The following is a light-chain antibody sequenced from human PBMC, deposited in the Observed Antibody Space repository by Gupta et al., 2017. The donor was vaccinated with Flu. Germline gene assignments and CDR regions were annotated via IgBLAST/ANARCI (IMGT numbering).Light chain of an antibody. CDR1: QNVGGTY. V-gene: IGKV3-20*01. CDR3: QQYGRSPS. J-gene: IGKJ3*01. CDR2: GAS. Sequence: GERATLSCRASQNVGGTYLAWYQQKRGEAPRLLIYGASSRATGVPDRFSGSGSGTEFTLTISRLEPEDFAEYYCQQYGRSPSFGPGTKINVK.